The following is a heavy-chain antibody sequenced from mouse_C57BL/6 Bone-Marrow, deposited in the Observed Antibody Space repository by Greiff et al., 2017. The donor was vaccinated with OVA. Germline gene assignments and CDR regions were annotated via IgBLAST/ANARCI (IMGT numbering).Heavy chain of an antibody. J-gene: IGHJ1*03. D-gene: IGHD1-1*01. CDR1: GYSFTGYY. CDR3: ARSGITTGYFDV. CDR2: INPSTGGT. V-gene: IGHV1-42*01. Sequence: EVHLVESGPELVKPGASVKISCKASGYSFTGYYMNWVKQSPEKSLEWIGEINPSTGGTTYNQKFKAKATLTVDKSSSTAYMQLKSLTSEDSAVYYCARSGITTGYFDVWGTGTTVTVSS.